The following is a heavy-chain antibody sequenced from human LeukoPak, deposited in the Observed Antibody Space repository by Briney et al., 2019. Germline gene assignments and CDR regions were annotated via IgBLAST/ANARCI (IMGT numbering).Heavy chain of an antibody. J-gene: IGHJ4*02. D-gene: IGHD3-9*01. CDR3: ARGFPNVNKYHDILTGYPYYFDY. CDR2: IIPIFGTA. CDR1: GGTFSSYA. Sequence: GSSVKVSCKASGGTFSSYAISWVRQAPGQGLEWMGGIIPIFGTANYAQKFQGRVTITADESTSTAYMELSSLRSEDTAVYYCARGFPNVNKYHDILTGYPYYFDYWGQGTLVTVSS. V-gene: IGHV1-69*01.